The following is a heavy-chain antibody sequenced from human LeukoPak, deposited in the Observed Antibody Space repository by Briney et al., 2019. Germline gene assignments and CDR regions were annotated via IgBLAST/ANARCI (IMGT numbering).Heavy chain of an antibody. CDR3: ARDRKQWLAHDAFDI. V-gene: IGHV3-48*01. CDR2: ISSSSSTI. D-gene: IGHD6-19*01. Sequence: GGSLRLSCAASGFAFSSYSMKWVRQAPGKGLEWVSYISSSSSTIYYADSVKGRFTISRDNAKNSLYLQMNSLRAEDTAVYYCARDRKQWLAHDAFDIWGQGTMVTVSS. CDR1: GFAFSSYS. J-gene: IGHJ3*02.